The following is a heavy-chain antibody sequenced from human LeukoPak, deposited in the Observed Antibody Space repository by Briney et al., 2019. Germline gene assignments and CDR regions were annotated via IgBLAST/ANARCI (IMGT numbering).Heavy chain of an antibody. CDR3: AREINYYDSSGYKTSPFDY. D-gene: IGHD3-22*01. J-gene: IGHJ4*02. V-gene: IGHV4-4*07. CDR2: IYNSGST. CDR1: GGSISSYY. Sequence: PSETLSLTCTVSGGSISSYYWSWIRQPAGKGLEWIGRIYNSGSTNYNPSLKSRVTMSVDTPRNHFSLRLSSVTAADTAVYYCAREINYYDSSGYKTSPFDYWGQGILVTVSS.